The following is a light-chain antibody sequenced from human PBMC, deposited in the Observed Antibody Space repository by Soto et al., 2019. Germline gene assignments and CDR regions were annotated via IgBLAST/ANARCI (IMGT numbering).Light chain of an antibody. CDR3: SSFAGSPVV. CDR2: EVS. Sequence: QSALTQPPSASGSPGQSVTITCSGTSSDVGEENYVSWYQQHPRKVPKLILYEVSKRPSGVPDRFSGFRSGNTASLTVSGLQAEDEADYYCSSFAGSPVVFGGGTKLTVL. V-gene: IGLV2-8*01. CDR1: SSDVGEENY. J-gene: IGLJ2*01.